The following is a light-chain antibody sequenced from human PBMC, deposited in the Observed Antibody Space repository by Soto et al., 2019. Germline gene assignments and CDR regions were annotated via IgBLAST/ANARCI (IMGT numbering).Light chain of an antibody. J-gene: IGLJ1*01. V-gene: IGLV2-14*01. CDR1: SSDVGGYNY. Sequence: ALTQPASVSGSPGQSITISCTGTSSDVGGYNYVSWYQQHPGKAPKLMIYEVSNRPSGVSNRFSGSKSGNTASLTISGLQAEDEADYYCSSFRSGSTLFGTGTKVTVL. CDR3: SSFRSGSTL. CDR2: EVS.